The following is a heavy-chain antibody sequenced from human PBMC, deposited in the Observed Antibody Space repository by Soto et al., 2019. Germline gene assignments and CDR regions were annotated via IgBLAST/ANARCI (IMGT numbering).Heavy chain of an antibody. J-gene: IGHJ6*02. CDR2: IYYSGST. D-gene: IGHD6-25*01. CDR3: ARESGYYYYYGMDV. V-gene: IGHV4-59*01. Sequence: QVQLQESGPGLVKPSETLSRTCTASGGSISSYYWSWIRQPPGKGLEWSGYIYYSGSTSYNPSLSSRVTISVDTSKNQFTLTQSSVTAADRAVYYCARESGYYYYYGMDVWGQETTVTVSS. CDR1: GGSISSYY.